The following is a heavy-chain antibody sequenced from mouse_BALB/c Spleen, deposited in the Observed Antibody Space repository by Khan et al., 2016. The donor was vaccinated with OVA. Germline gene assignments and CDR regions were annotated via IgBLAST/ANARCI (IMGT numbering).Heavy chain of an antibody. CDR2: ISTYSGNT. J-gene: IGHJ2*01. Sequence: QVQLQQSGPELVRPGVSVKISCKGSGYTFTDYAVHWMKQSHTKSLEWIGIISTYSGNTNYNQNFKGKATMSVDKSSSTAYMELARLTSEDSAIYYWARPAYDGYYDYWGQGTTLTVSS. D-gene: IGHD2-3*01. CDR3: ARPAYDGYYDY. CDR1: GYTFTDYA. V-gene: IGHV1S137*01.